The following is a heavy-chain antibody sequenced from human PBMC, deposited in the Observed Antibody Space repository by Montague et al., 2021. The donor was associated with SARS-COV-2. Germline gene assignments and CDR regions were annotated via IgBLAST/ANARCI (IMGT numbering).Heavy chain of an antibody. J-gene: IGHJ5*02. CDR1: GGSISSSSYY. CDR2: IYYSGST. V-gene: IGHV4-39*01. Sequence: SETLSLTCTVSGGSISSSSYYWGWIRQPPGKGLEWIGCIYYSGSTNYNPSLKSRVTISLDTSKNQFSLKLSSVTAVDTAVYYCARQGDQPLMTYRFDPGGQGTLVTVSS. CDR3: ARQGDQPLMTYRFDP. D-gene: IGHD2-2*01.